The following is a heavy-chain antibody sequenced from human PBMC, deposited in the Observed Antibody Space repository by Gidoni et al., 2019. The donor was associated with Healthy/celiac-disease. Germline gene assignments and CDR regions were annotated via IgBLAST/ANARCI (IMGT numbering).Heavy chain of an antibody. CDR2: SYHSGST. CDR3: ARGAPAGDFFDY. J-gene: IGHJ4*02. CDR1: GGSISSSNW. V-gene: IGHV4-4*02. Sequence: QVQLQESGPGLLKPSGTLSLTCAVSGGSISSSNWWSWVRQPPGKGLEWMGESYHSGSTNYNPALKSRVTISVDKDKNQFSLKLSAVTAADTAVYYWARGAPAGDFFDYWGQGTLVTVSS. D-gene: IGHD3-10*01.